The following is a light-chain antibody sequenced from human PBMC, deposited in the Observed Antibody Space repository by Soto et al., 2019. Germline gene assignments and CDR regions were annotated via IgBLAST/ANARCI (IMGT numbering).Light chain of an antibody. V-gene: IGKV1D-12*01. J-gene: IGKJ1*01. CDR1: PAISTW. CDR3: QQANSFPRT. Sequence: DIQMTQSPYSVSASVGDRVTITCRASPAISTWLAWYQQKPGKAPKLLIYAASTLQTGVPSRFSGSGSGTDFTLTISSLQHEDFATYYCQQANSFPRTCGQGTKVELK. CDR2: AAS.